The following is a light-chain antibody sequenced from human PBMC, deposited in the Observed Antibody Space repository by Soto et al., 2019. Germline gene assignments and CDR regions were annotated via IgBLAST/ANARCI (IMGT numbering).Light chain of an antibody. V-gene: IGKV1-39*01. CDR2: AAS. J-gene: IGKJ1*01. Sequence: DIQMTQSPSSLSASVGDRVTITCRASQGISTYLNWYQQKPGKAPKLLIYAASSLQSGVPSRFSGSGSETDFTLTISSLQPDDFATYSCQQSYSTTWTFGQGTKVEIK. CDR1: QGISTY. CDR3: QQSYSTTWT.